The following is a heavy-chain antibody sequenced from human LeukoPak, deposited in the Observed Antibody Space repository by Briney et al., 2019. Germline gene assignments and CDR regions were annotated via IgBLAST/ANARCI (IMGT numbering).Heavy chain of an antibody. J-gene: IGHJ6*02. CDR1: GGSISSYF. Sequence: SETLSLTCTVSGGSISSYFWSWIRQPPGKGLEWIGYIYYSGSTDYNPSLKSRVTISADTSKNHFSLKLTSVTAADTAVYYCARSGTTVGYYYYYGMDVWGQGTTVTVSS. CDR3: ARSGTTVGYYYYYGMDV. CDR2: IYYSGST. V-gene: IGHV4-59*08. D-gene: IGHD1-7*01.